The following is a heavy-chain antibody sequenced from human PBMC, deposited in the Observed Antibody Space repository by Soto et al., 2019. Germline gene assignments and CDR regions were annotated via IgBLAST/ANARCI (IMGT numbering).Heavy chain of an antibody. J-gene: IGHJ3*02. D-gene: IGHD6-19*01. CDR3: ARGMRGYSSGWDDAFDI. CDR1: GYTFTSYD. V-gene: IGHV1-8*01. CDR2: MNPNSGNT. Sequence: QVQLVQSGAEVKKPGASVKVSCKASGYTFTSYDINWVRQATGQGLEWMGWMNPNSGNTGYAQKFQGRVTMTKNTSISTAYMELSSLRSEDTAVYYCARGMRGYSSGWDDAFDIWGQGTMVTVSS.